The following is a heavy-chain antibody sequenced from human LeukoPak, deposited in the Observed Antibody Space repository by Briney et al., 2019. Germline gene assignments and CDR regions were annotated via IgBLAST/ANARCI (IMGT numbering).Heavy chain of an antibody. Sequence: GGSLRLSCEASGLTFSSDAMSWVRQAPGRGLEWVSAIGPSGSTYYADSVKGRFTISRDNSKNTLYLQMNSLRAEDTAVYYCTRVYGSGSYYSHCWGQGTLVTVSS. J-gene: IGHJ4*02. CDR1: GLTFSSDA. D-gene: IGHD3-10*01. CDR2: IGPSGST. V-gene: IGHV3-23*01. CDR3: TRVYGSGSYYSHC.